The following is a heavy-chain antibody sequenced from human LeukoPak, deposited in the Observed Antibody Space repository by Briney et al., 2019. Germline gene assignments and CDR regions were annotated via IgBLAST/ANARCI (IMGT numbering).Heavy chain of an antibody. CDR2: ISSSGGST. V-gene: IGHV3-11*04. J-gene: IGHJ4*02. Sequence: GGSLRLSCAASGFTFSDYYMSWIRQAPGKGLEWVSYISSSGGSTYYADSVKGRFTISRDNAKNSLYLQVNSLRAEDTAVYYCARFSGTYYGYFDYWGQGTLVTVSS. D-gene: IGHD1-26*01. CDR1: GFTFSDYY. CDR3: ARFSGTYYGYFDY.